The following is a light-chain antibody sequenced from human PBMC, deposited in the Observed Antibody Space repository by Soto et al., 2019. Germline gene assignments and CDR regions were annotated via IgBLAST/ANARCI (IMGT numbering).Light chain of an antibody. CDR3: QQYNSYQGT. Sequence: DIQMTQSPSTLSASVGDRVTITCRASQSISSWLAWYRQKPGKAPKLLIYDASSLESGVPSRFSGSGSGTEFTLTISSLQPDDFATYYCQQYNSYQGTFGQGTKVDIK. J-gene: IGKJ1*01. CDR2: DAS. V-gene: IGKV1-5*01. CDR1: QSISSW.